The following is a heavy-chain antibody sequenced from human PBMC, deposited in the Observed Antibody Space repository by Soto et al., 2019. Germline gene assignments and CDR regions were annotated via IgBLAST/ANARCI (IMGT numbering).Heavy chain of an antibody. V-gene: IGHV4-4*02. CDR1: GGSISSSNW. D-gene: IGHD2-2*01. CDR3: ARLMGSTSSVYYYYGMDV. CDR2: IYHSGST. Sequence: SETLSLTCAVSGGSISSSNWWSWVRQPPGKGLEWIGEIYHSGSTNYNPSLKSRFTISVDKSKNQFSLKLSSVTAADTAVYYWARLMGSTSSVYYYYGMDVWGQGTTVTVSS. J-gene: IGHJ6*02.